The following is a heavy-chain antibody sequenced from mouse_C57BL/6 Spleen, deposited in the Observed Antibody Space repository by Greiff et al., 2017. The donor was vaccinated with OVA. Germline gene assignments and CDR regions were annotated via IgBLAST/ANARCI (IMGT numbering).Heavy chain of an antibody. CDR2: ISYDGSN. CDR3: AREKDYGSSPFDY. V-gene: IGHV3-6*01. D-gene: IGHD1-1*01. J-gene: IGHJ2*01. Sequence: DVQLQESGPGLVKPSQSLSLTCSVTGYSITSGYYWNWIRQFPGNKLEWMGYISYDGSNNYNPSLKNRISITRDTSKIQFFLKLNSVTTEDTATYYCAREKDYGSSPFDYWGQGTTLTVSS. CDR1: GYSITSGYY.